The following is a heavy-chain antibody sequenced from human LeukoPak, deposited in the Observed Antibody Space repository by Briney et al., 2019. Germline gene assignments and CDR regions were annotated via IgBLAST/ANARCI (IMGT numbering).Heavy chain of an antibody. D-gene: IGHD5-12*01. CDR3: ARAVGYSGYVGAFDI. CDR2: IYHSGST. V-gene: IGHV4-4*02. J-gene: IGHJ3*02. CDR1: GGSISSGNW. Sequence: SGTLSLTCAVSGGSISSGNWWSWVRQPPGKGLEWIGEIYHSGSTNYNPSLKSRVTISVDKSKNQFSLKLTSVTAADTAVYYCARAVGYSGYVGAFDIWGQGTMVTVSS.